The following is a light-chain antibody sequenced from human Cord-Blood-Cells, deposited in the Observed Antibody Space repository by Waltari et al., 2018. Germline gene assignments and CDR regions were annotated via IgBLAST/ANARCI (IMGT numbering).Light chain of an antibody. J-gene: IGLJ1*01. CDR1: ALPKHY. Sequence: SYELTQPPSVSVSPGQTARITCSGDALPKHYAYWYQQKPGQAPVLVIYKDSERPSGIPERFSGSSSGTTVTLTISGVQAEDEADYYCQSADSSGTYYVVGTGTKVTVL. V-gene: IGLV3-25*03. CDR3: QSADSSGTYYV. CDR2: KDS.